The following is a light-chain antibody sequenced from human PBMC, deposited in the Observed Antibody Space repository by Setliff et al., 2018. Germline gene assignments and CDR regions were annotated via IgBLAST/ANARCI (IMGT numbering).Light chain of an antibody. CDR3: SSYTSSSTRV. J-gene: IGLJ1*01. Sequence: QSVLAQPASVSGSPGQSITISCTGSGTDVGRYIFVSWYQQHPGKAPRLMIFDVSNRPSGVSNRFSGSKSGSTASLTISGLQPEDEADYYCSSYTSSSTRVFGTGTKVT. CDR1: GTDVGRYIF. V-gene: IGLV2-14*03. CDR2: DVS.